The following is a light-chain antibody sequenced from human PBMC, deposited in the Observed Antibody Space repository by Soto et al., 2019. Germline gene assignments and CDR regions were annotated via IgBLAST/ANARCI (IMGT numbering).Light chain of an antibody. Sequence: DVVMTQTPLSLSVAPGQPASISCKSSQSLLHITGETFLFWYLQKPGQSPQLLIYEVSTRVFGVPGRISCRGSGTNFTLEISRVETDDVGIYYCMQSTQLPPTFGQGTRLGIE. V-gene: IGKV2D-29*02. CDR1: QSLLHITGETF. CDR3: MQSTQLPPT. J-gene: IGKJ5*01. CDR2: EVS.